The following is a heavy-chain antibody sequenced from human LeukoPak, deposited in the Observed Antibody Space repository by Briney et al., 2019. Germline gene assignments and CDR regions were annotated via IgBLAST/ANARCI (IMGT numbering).Heavy chain of an antibody. CDR2: ISVYNGNR. J-gene: IGHJ4*02. Sequence: ASVKVSCKASGYTFTSYGISWVRQAPGQGLEWMGWISVYNGNRNYAQKFQGRVTMTRDTSTSTVYMELSSLRSEDTAVYYCARDHYYYGSGTYYFDYWGQGTLVTVSS. D-gene: IGHD3-10*01. CDR1: GYTFTSYG. CDR3: ARDHYYYGSGTYYFDY. V-gene: IGHV1-18*01.